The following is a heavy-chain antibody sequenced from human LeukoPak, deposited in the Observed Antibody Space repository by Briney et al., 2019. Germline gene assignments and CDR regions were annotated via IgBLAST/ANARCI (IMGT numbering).Heavy chain of an antibody. J-gene: IGHJ4*02. CDR2: ISSSSSYI. Sequence: GGSLRLSCAASGFTFSSYSMNWVRQAPGKGLEWVSSISSSSSYICYADSVKGRFTISRDNAKNSLYLQMNSLRAEDTAVYYCAGTIAARGSDYWGQGTLVTVSS. CDR1: GFTFSSYS. CDR3: AGTIAARGSDY. V-gene: IGHV3-21*01. D-gene: IGHD6-6*01.